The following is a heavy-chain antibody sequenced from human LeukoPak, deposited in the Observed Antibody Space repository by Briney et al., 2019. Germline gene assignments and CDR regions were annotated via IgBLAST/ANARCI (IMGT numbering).Heavy chain of an antibody. D-gene: IGHD1-26*01. CDR1: GGSISSSSYY. V-gene: IGHV4-39*01. J-gene: IGHJ2*01. CDR2: IYYSGST. CDR3: ARYSGSYRAGWYFDL. Sequence: SETLSLTCTVSGGSISSSSYYWGWIRQPPGKGLEWIGSIYYSGSTYYNPSLKSRVTISVDTSKNQFSLKLSSVTAADTAVYYYARYSGSYRAGWYFDLWGRGTLVTVSS.